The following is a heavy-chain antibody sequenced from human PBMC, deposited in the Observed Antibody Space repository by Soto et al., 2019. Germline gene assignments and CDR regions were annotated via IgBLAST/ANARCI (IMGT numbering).Heavy chain of an antibody. Sequence: QVQLVQSGGEVKKPGASVKVTCKASAYTFTSYGITWVRQAPGQGLEWVGWISAYNGNSKYAQKYEGRVTMTTDTFTSTAYMELSSLRSDDTAVYYCARIADCSTTSCSFPSRFHVRGYYYYYGLDVWGQGTTVTVSS. V-gene: IGHV1-18*04. D-gene: IGHD2-2*01. CDR1: AYTFTSYG. CDR3: ARIADCSTTSCSFPSRFHVRGYYYYYGLDV. CDR2: ISAYNGNS. J-gene: IGHJ6*02.